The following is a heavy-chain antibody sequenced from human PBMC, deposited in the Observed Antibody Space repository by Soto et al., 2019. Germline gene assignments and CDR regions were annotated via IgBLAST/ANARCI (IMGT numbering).Heavy chain of an antibody. Sequence: EVQLLESGGGLVQPGGSLRLSCAASGFTFSNYAMTWVRQAPGKGLEWVSIISGSGGNTYYADSVKGRFTISRDNSKNTLNLRMKRLRAEDTALYYCAKAFTRSTVSRWFDPWGQGTLVTVSS. D-gene: IGHD4-17*01. CDR3: AKAFTRSTVSRWFDP. CDR2: ISGSGGNT. V-gene: IGHV3-23*01. CDR1: GFTFSNYA. J-gene: IGHJ5*02.